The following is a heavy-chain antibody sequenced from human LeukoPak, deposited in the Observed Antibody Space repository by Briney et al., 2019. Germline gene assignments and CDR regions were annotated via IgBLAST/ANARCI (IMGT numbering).Heavy chain of an antibody. D-gene: IGHD2-2*01. CDR3: ASPAGY. CDR2: INPSGGST. V-gene: IGHV1-46*01. Sequence: GQGLECMGVINPSGGSTSYAQKFQGRVTMTRDTSTSTVYMELSSLRSEDTAVYYCASPAGYWGQGTLVIVSS. J-gene: IGHJ4*02.